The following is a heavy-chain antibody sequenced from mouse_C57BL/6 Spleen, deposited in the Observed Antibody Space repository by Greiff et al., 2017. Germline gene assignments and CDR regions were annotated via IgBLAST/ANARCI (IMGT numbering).Heavy chain of an antibody. D-gene: IGHD2-5*01. V-gene: IGHV1-82*01. CDR1: GYAFSSSW. CDR2: IYPGDGET. Sequence: VQLQQSGPELVKPGASGKISCKASGYAFSSSWMNWVKQRPGKGLEWIGRIYPGDGETNYNGKFKGKATLTADKAASTAYMQLSSLTSDASAVYVCARVGSNYDFGYWGQGTTLTVSS. J-gene: IGHJ2*01. CDR3: ARVGSNYDFGY.